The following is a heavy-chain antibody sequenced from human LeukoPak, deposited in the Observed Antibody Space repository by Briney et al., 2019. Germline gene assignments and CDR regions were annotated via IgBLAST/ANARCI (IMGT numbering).Heavy chain of an antibody. V-gene: IGHV4-39*07. J-gene: IGHJ6*02. CDR1: GGSISSSSYY. CDR3: ARHFSDYVCMDV. D-gene: IGHD3-16*01. CDR2: IYYSGST. Sequence: SETLSLTCTVSGGSISSSSYYWGWIRQPPGKGLEWIGSIYYSGSTYYNPSLKSRVTISVDTSKNQFSLKLSSVTAADTAVYYCARHFSDYVCMDVWGQGTTVTVSS.